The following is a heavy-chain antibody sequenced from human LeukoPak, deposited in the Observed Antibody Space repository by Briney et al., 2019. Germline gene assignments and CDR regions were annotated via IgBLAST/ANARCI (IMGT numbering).Heavy chain of an antibody. CDR3: ARASSIAAQFDY. CDR1: GFTFSSYA. CDR2: ISGSGGST. D-gene: IGHD6-6*01. J-gene: IGHJ4*02. Sequence: GGSLRLSCAASGFTFSSYAMSWVRQAPGKGLEWVSAISGSGGSTYYADSVKGRFTISRDNAKNSLYLQMNSLRDEDTAVYYCARASSIAAQFDYWGQGTLVTVSS. V-gene: IGHV3-23*01.